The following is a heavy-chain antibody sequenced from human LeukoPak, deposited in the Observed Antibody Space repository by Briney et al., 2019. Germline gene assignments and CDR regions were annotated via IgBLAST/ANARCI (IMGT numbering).Heavy chain of an antibody. D-gene: IGHD4/OR15-4a*01. CDR2: SIGSGGSA. Sequence: GGSLRLSCVASGFTFSTYTMNWIRQAPGKGLEWVSGSIGSGGSAFYADSVKGRFSISRDTSKNTLFLHMNNLRAGDTAVYYCAKDRTMEYSPYFDYWGQGTLVTVSS. CDR3: AKDRTMEYSPYFDY. V-gene: IGHV3-23*01. J-gene: IGHJ4*02. CDR1: GFTFSTYT.